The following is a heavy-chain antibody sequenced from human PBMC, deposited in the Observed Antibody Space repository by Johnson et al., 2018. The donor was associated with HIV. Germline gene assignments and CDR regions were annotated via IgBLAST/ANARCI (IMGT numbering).Heavy chain of an antibody. CDR3: ARDGPWLQSQRDAFDV. CDR1: GFTFSSYW. V-gene: IGHV3-7*01. D-gene: IGHD5-24*01. Sequence: VQLVESGGGLVQPGGSLRLSCAASGFTFSSYWMSWVRQAPGKGLEWVANIKQDGTEKYYVGSVKGRFTISRDNAKNSLYLQMNSLRAEDTAGYYCARDGPWLQSQRDAFDVWGRGTMVTVSS. J-gene: IGHJ3*01. CDR2: IKQDGTEK.